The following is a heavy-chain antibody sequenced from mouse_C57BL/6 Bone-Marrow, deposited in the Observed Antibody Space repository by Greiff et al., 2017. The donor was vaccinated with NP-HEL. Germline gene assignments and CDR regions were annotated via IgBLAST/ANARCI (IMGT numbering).Heavy chain of an antibody. Sequence: QVQLKESGAELVRPGTSVKVSCKASGYAFTNYLIEWVKQRPGQGLEWIGVINPGSGGTNYNEKFKGKATLTADKSSSTAYMQLSSLTSEDSAVYFCARNYGSSNYYAMDYWGQGTSVTVSS. CDR1: GYAFTNYL. CDR2: INPGSGGT. J-gene: IGHJ4*01. V-gene: IGHV1-54*01. D-gene: IGHD1-1*01. CDR3: ARNYGSSNYYAMDY.